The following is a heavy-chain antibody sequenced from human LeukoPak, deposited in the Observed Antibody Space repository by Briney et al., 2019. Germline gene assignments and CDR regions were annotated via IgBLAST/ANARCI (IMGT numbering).Heavy chain of an antibody. CDR2: MNPNSGNT. Sequence: ASVKVSCKASGYTFTSYDINWVRQATGQGLEWMGWMNPNSGNTGYAQKFQGRVTMTRNTSISTAYMELSSLRSEDTTVYYCARGPYYYYYMDVWGKGTTVTVSS. CDR1: GYTFTSYD. V-gene: IGHV1-8*01. CDR3: ARGPYYYYYMDV. J-gene: IGHJ6*03.